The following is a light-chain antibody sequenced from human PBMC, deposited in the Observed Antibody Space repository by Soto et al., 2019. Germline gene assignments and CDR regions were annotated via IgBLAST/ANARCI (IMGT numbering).Light chain of an antibody. V-gene: IGKV2-28*01. CDR2: LGS. CDR3: MQALQVPHT. J-gene: IGKJ2*01. Sequence: DIVMTQSPLSLPVTPGEPASISCRSSQSLLYSNGYNYLDWYLQKPAQSPQLLIYLGSNRASGVPDRFSGSGSGTDFTLKISRVEAEDVGVYYCMQALQVPHTFGQGTKLEIK. CDR1: QSLLYSNGYNY.